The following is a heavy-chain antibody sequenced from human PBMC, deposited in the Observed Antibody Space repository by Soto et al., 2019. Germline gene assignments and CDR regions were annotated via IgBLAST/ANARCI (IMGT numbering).Heavy chain of an antibody. CDR1: GYTFASYG. CDR2: TYPGDADT. J-gene: IGHJ6*03. D-gene: IGHD5-18*01. CDR3: ERHKNTAIHYYSMDV. Sequence: KVSCKASGYTFASYGISWVRQMPGKGLEWMGITYPGDADTRYSPSFQGQVTMSADKSINTAYLQWSSLKASDTAIYYCERHKNTAIHYYSMDVWGTGTTVPVSS. V-gene: IGHV5-51*01.